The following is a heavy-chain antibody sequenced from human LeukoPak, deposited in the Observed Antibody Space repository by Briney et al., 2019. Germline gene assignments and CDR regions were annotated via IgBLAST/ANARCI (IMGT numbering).Heavy chain of an antibody. D-gene: IGHD2-2*01. CDR3: AKNKDYCSSTCYYQNGMDV. J-gene: IGHJ6*02. CDR2: INHRGSST. CDR1: GFTFSSYA. Sequence: PGGSLRLSCAASGFTFSSYAMSWVRQAPGKGLEWISAINHRGSSTYYTDSVKGRFTISRDNSKNTLYLQMNSLRAEDTAVYHCAKNKDYCSSTCYYQNGMDVWGQGTTVAVSS. V-gene: IGHV3-23*01.